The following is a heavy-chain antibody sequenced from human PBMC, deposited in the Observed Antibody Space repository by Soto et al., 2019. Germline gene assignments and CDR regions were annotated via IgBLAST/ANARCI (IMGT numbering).Heavy chain of an antibody. CDR1: GGSFSGYY. Sequence: PSETLSLTCAVYGGSFSGYYWSWIRQPPGKGLERIGEINHSGSTNYNPSLKSRVTISVDTSKNQFSLKLSSVTAADTAVYYCASRWPKGYSDGHYYYYDGMDVWGQGXTVTVYS. D-gene: IGHD5-18*01. J-gene: IGHJ6*02. V-gene: IGHV4-34*01. CDR2: INHSGST. CDR3: ASRWPKGYSDGHYYYYDGMDV.